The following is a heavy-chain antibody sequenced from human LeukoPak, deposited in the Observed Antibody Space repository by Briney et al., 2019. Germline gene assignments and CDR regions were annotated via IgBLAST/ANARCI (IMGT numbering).Heavy chain of an antibody. D-gene: IGHD3-22*01. CDR3: ASRDYYDSSGYYY. V-gene: IGHV3-11*01. CDR1: GFTFRNYW. Sequence: GGSLRLSCAASGFTFRNYWMSWVRQAPGKGLEWVSYISSSGSTIYYADSVKGRFTISRDNAKNSLYLQMNSLGAEDTAVYYCASRDYYDSSGYYYWGQGTLVTVSS. CDR2: ISSSGSTI. J-gene: IGHJ4*02.